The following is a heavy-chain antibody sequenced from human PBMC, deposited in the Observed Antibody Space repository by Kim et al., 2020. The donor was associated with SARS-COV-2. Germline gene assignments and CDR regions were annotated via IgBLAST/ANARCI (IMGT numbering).Heavy chain of an antibody. D-gene: IGHD6-19*01. Sequence: SSPDSVEGQFTISRDNGKNTLYLQMNSLSAEDTAVYYCARDRGSCGWLDYWGQGTLVTVSS. J-gene: IGHJ4*02. V-gene: IGHV3-74*01. CDR3: ARDRGSCGWLDY.